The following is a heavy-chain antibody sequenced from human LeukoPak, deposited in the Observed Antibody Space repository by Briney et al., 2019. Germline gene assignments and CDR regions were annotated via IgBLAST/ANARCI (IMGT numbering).Heavy chain of an antibody. Sequence: SSETLSLTCAVYGGSFSGYYWSWIRQPPGKGLEWIGEINHSGSTNYNPSLKSRVTISVDTSKNQFSLKLSSVTAADTAVYYCARKREGPTTGIDSWGQGTLVTVSS. V-gene: IGHV4-34*01. J-gene: IGHJ4*02. CDR3: ARKREGPTTGIDS. CDR2: INHSGST. CDR1: GGSFSGYY. D-gene: IGHD1-26*01.